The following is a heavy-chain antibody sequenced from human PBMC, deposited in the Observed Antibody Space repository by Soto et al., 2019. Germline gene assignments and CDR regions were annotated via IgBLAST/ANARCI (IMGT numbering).Heavy chain of an antibody. CDR3: VCFECGRTAVVTAMEANGY. J-gene: IGHJ4*02. V-gene: IGHV3-74*01. CDR2: VNSDESTT. D-gene: IGHD2-21*02. Sequence: VQLVASGGGLVQPGGSLRLSCAASGFTFSSYWMHWVRQGPGKGRVWVSRVNSDESTTSYADSVKGRFTISRDNAKNTLYLQMSSLRVEDTALYYCVCFECGRTAVVTAMEANGYWGQGTLVTVSS. CDR1: GFTFSSYW.